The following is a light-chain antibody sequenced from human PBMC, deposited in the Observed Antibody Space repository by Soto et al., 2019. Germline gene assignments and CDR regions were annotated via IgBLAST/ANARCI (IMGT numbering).Light chain of an antibody. V-gene: IGKV1-8*01. CDR3: QQYYSYPTT. Sequence: AIRMTQSPSSFSASTGDRVTITCRASQGISSYLAWYQQKQGKAPKLLIYAASTLQSGVPSRFSGSGSGTDFTLTIRCLQSEDFATYYCQQYYSYPTTLGPGTRLEIK. J-gene: IGKJ5*01. CDR1: QGISSY. CDR2: AAS.